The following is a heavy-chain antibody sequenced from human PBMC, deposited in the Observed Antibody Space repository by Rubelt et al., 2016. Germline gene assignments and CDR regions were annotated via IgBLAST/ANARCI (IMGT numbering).Heavy chain of an antibody. D-gene: IGHD6-13*01. CDR2: IYYSGRP. V-gene: IGHV4-39*07. CDR3: ARVRVQQLVLPIWWFDP. CDR1: GGSISSSSYY. Sequence: QLQLQESGPGLVKPSETLSLTCTVSGGSISSSSYYWGWIRQPPGKGLEWIGSIYYSGRPYSNPSRKGRVTRPLDKAKNHFSRKLRSVTGTDTAVYDCARVRVQQLVLPIWWFDPWGQGTLVTVSS. J-gene: IGHJ5*02.